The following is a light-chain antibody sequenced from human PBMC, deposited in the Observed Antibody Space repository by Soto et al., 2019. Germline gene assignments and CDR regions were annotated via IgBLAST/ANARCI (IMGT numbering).Light chain of an antibody. CDR2: DGS. Sequence: DILMTQSPSTLSASVGDRVTITCRASQSISSWLAWYQQKPGKAPKLLIYDGSSLESGVPSRFSGSGSATEFTLTISSLQHDDSATYYYHQYNSSFLFGQGTKLEIK. V-gene: IGKV1-5*01. CDR3: HQYNSSFL. J-gene: IGKJ2*01. CDR1: QSISSW.